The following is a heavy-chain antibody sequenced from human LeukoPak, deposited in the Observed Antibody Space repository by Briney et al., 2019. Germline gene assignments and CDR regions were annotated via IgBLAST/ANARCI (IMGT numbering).Heavy chain of an antibody. CDR2: IRYDGSNK. CDR1: GFTFSSYG. CDR3: AKTELVGATRDAFDI. J-gene: IGHJ3*02. Sequence: GGSLRLSCAASGFTFSSYGMHWVRQAPGKGLEWVAFIRYDGSNKYYADSVKGRFTISRDNSKNTLYLQMNSLRAEDTAVYYCAKTELVGATRDAFDIWGQGTMVTVSS. V-gene: IGHV3-30*02. D-gene: IGHD1-26*01.